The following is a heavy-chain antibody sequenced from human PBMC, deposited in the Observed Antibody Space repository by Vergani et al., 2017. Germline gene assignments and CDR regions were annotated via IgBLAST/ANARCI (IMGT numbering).Heavy chain of an antibody. V-gene: IGHV3-33*01. D-gene: IGHD1-14*01. CDR2: TWYDGNNK. CDR3: ARDLRLLYNRFDP. CDR1: GFTFNPYG. J-gene: IGHJ5*02. Sequence: QVQLVESGGGVVQPGRSLRLSCAASGFTFNPYGMHWVRQAPGKGLEWVAVTWYDGNNKQYADSVKGRFTISRDNSKSTMYLQMNSLREEDTGVYYCARDLRLLYNRFDPWGKGTLVTVSS.